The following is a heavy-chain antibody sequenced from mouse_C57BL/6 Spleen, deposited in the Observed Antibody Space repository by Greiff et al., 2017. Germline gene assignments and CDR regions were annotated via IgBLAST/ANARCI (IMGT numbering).Heavy chain of an antibody. D-gene: IGHD1-1*01. V-gene: IGHV1-5*01. J-gene: IGHJ4*01. CDR1: GYTFTSYW. CDR2: IYPGNSDT. CDR3: TRYPYGSSWDAMDY. Sequence: DVQLQESGTVLARPGASVKMSCKTSGYTFTSYWMHWVKQRPGQGLEWIGAIYPGNSDTSYNQKFKGKAKLTAVTSASTAYMERSSLTNKDSAVYYCTRYPYGSSWDAMDYWGQGTSVTVSS.